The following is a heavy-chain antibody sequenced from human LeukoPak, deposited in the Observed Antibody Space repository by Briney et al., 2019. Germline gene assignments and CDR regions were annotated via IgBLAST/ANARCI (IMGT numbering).Heavy chain of an antibody. D-gene: IGHD6-6*01. J-gene: IGHJ4*02. CDR3: ARGARYSSSSADY. CDR2: IIPIFGTA. CDR1: GCTFSSYA. Sequence: SVKVSCKASGCTFSSYAISWVRQAPGQGLEWMGGIIPIFGTANYAQKFQGRVTITTDESTSTAYMELSSLRSEDTAVYYCARGARYSSSSADYWGQGTLVTVSS. V-gene: IGHV1-69*05.